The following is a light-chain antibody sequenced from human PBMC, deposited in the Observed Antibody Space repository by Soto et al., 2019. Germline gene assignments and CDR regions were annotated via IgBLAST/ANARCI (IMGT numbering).Light chain of an antibody. V-gene: IGKV3-15*01. J-gene: IGKJ5*01. CDR1: QSISTK. CDR3: QQYNVWSSIT. CDR2: GAS. Sequence: EIVMTQSPATLSVSPGERATLSCRASQSISTKVGWYQQKPGQAPRLLIYGASTRATGVPPRFSGSGSGTEFTLTISSLQSEDFAVYFCQQYNVWSSITFGQGTRLEIK.